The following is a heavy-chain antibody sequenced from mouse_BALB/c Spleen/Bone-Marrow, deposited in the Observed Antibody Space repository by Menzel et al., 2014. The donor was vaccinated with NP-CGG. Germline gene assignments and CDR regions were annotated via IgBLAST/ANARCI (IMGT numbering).Heavy chain of an antibody. Sequence: EVQRVESGTVLARPGASVKMSCKASGYTFTSYWMHWVKQRPGQGLEWIGAIYPGNSDTSYNQKFKGKAKLTAVTSTSTAYMELSSLTNEDSAVYYCAGGKDYYAMGYWGQGTSVTVSS. J-gene: IGHJ4*01. CDR1: GYTFTSYW. CDR3: AGGKDYYAMGY. CDR2: IYPGNSDT. D-gene: IGHD1-3*01. V-gene: IGHV1-5*01.